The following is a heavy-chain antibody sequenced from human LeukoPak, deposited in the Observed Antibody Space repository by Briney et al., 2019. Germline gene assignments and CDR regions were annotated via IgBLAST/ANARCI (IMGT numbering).Heavy chain of an antibody. J-gene: IGHJ3*02. D-gene: IGHD1-1*01. CDR2: IYYSGST. CDR1: GYSISSGYY. CDR3: ARIPRRLRGAFDI. V-gene: IGHV4-28*01. Sequence: SETLSLTCTVSGYSISSGYYWGWIRQPPGKGLEWIGYIYYSGSTYYNPSLKSRVTMSVDTSKNQFSLRLSSVTAVDTAVYYCARIPRRLRGAFDIWGQGTMVTVSS.